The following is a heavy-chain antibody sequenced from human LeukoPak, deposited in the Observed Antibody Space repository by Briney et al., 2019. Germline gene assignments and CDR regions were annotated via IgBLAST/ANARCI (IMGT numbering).Heavy chain of an antibody. J-gene: IGHJ5*02. CDR1: GYTFTGYY. V-gene: IGHV1-2*06. Sequence: AASVKVSCKASGYTFTGYYMHRVRQAPGQGLEWMGRINPNSGGTNYAQKFQGRVTMTRDTSISTAYMELSRLRSDDTAVYYCARVVTGTTNWFDPWGQGTLVTVSS. D-gene: IGHD1-7*01. CDR2: INPNSGGT. CDR3: ARVVTGTTNWFDP.